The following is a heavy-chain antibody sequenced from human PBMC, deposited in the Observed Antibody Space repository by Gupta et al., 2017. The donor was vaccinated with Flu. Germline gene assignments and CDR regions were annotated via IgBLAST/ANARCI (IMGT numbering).Heavy chain of an antibody. CDR3: ARHPRYYDILTGPKYYFDY. V-gene: IGHV2-26*01. Sequence: QVTLEESGPVLVKPTETLTLTCTVSGFSLSNARMGVSWIRQPPGKALEWLAHIFSNDEKSYSTSLKSRLTISKDTSKSQVVLTMTNMDPVDTATYYCARHPRYYDILTGPKYYFDYWGQGTLVTVSS. J-gene: IGHJ4*02. CDR2: IFSNDEK. D-gene: IGHD3-9*01. CDR1: GFSLSNARMG.